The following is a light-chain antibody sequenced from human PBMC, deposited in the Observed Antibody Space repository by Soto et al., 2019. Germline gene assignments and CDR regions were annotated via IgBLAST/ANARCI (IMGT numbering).Light chain of an antibody. CDR2: SAS. Sequence: DIQMTQTPSFVSASLGYRVTLTCRARQYISIWLAWYQQRLGEAPRLLLFSASTLRNGCPARFSGSGSRTDVTLTISGLQPEDVGTDYFQQGRTSPCSFGPGTKV. V-gene: IGKV1D-12*01. J-gene: IGKJ3*01. CDR1: QYISIW. CDR3: QQGRTSPCS.